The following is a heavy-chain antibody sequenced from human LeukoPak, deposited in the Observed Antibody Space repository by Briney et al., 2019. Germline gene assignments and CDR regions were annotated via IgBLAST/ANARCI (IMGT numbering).Heavy chain of an antibody. CDR2: ISSSSSYI. V-gene: IGHV3-21*01. Sequence: GGSLRLSCAASGFTFSSHSMNWVRQAPGKGLEWVSSISSSSSYIYYADSVKGRFTISRDNAKNSLYLQMNSLRAEDTAVYYCARDQVVMGSDYWGQGTLVTVSS. J-gene: IGHJ4*02. CDR3: ARDQVVMGSDY. CDR1: GFTFSSHS. D-gene: IGHD4-23*01.